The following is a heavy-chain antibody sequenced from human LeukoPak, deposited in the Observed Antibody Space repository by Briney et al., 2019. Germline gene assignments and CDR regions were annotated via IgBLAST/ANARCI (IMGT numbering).Heavy chain of an antibody. CDR1: TYSISSGYY. CDR3: ARRGQGYCSSIRCYLPLEY. Sequence: SETLSLTCAVSTYSISSGYYWDWIRQPPGKGLEWIGTIYHSGNTYYNPSLKSRVTILVDPSENHFSLRLSSVTAADTAVYYCARRGQGYCSSIRCYLPLEYWGQGTLVTVSS. V-gene: IGHV4-38-2*01. D-gene: IGHD2-2*01. J-gene: IGHJ4*02. CDR2: IYHSGNT.